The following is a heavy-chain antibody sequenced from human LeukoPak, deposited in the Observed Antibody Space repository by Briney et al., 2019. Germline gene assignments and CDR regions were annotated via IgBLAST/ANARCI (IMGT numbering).Heavy chain of an antibody. D-gene: IGHD6-6*01. CDR2: IKQDGSEK. CDR3: ARESFAARWD. J-gene: IGHJ4*02. V-gene: IGHV3-7*01. Sequence: GGSLRLSCAASGFTFINAWMSWVRQAPGKGLEWVANIKQDGSEKDYVDSVKGRFTISRDNAKISLYLQMNSLTAEDTAVYYCARESFAARWDWGQGTLVTVSS. CDR1: GFTFINAW.